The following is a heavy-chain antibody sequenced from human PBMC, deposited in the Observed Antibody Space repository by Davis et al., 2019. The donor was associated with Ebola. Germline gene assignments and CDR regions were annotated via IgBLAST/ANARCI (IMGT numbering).Heavy chain of an antibody. V-gene: IGHV3-23*01. J-gene: IGHJ4*02. CDR2: ISGSGGST. D-gene: IGHD3-10*01. CDR1: VITFSSYA. Sequence: GESLKISCTDSVITFSSYAMTWVRQAPGKGLEWVSAISGSGGSTYYADSVKGRFTISRDNSKNTLYLQMNSLRAEDTAVYYCAKDNDYYGSGSYTYWGQGTLVTVSS. CDR3: AKDNDYYGSGSYTY.